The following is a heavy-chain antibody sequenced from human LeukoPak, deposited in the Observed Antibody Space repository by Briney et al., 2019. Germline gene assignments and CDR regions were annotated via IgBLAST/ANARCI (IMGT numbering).Heavy chain of an antibody. D-gene: IGHD3-10*01. CDR2: TYYRSKWYY. J-gene: IGHJ3*01. V-gene: IGHV6-1*01. CDR3: ARGGLVRGSINSFIAFDV. Sequence: SQTLSLTCAISGDSVSRTDGGWNWIRQSPSRGLEWLGRTYYRSKWYYDDALSVESRISIKPDTSKNQLTLQLNSVTPEDTVLYFCARGGLVRGSINSFIAFDVWGQGIMVTVSS. CDR1: GDSVSRTDGG.